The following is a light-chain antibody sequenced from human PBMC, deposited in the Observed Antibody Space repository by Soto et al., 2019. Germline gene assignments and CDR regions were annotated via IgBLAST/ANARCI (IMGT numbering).Light chain of an antibody. CDR2: AAS. V-gene: IGKV1-39*01. CDR3: QQTFSAPVT. CDR1: QSISSY. J-gene: IGKJ2*01. Sequence: DIQMTQSPSSLSASVGDRVTITCRASQSISSYLNWYQQKPGEAPKILIYAASTLQSGVPSRFSGRGSGPDVSLTIIRLQPEEFATYYCQQTFSAPVTFGQGTRLEIK.